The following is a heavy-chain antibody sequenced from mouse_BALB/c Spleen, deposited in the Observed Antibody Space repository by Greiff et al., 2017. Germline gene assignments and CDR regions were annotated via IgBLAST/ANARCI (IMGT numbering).Heavy chain of an antibody. CDR3: ARSHFYYGSSRDAMDY. J-gene: IGHJ4*01. CDR2: IDPFNGGT. Sequence: EVQLQQSGPELMKPGASVKISCKASGYSFTSYYMHWVKQSHGKSLEWIGYIDPFNGGTSYNQKFKGKATLTVDKSSSTAYMHLSSLTSEDSAVYYCARSHFYYGSSRDAMDYWGQGTSVTVSS. CDR1: GYSFTSYY. V-gene: IGHV1S135*01. D-gene: IGHD1-1*01.